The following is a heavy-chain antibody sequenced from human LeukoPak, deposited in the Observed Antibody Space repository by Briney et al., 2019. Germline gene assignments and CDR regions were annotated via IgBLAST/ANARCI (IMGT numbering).Heavy chain of an antibody. CDR1: GGSFSGYY. Sequence: SETLSLTCAVYGGSFSGYYWGWIRQPPGKGLEWIGEINHSGSTNYNPSLKSRVTISVDTSKNQFSLKLSSVTAADTAVYYCARASLGPRIGDAFDIWGQGTMVTVSS. CDR3: ARASLGPRIGDAFDI. J-gene: IGHJ3*02. CDR2: INHSGST. V-gene: IGHV4-34*01. D-gene: IGHD1-26*01.